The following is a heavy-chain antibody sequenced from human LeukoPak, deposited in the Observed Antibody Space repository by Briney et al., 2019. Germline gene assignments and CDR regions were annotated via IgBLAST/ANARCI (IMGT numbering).Heavy chain of an antibody. Sequence: PGGSLRLSCAASGFNFGDYHVTWIRQRPGKGLEWVSDIHKGYGRIYYAESVKGRFTISRDNAKNSLFLQMSRLGPEDTAVYYCAKGWSKSSLDGFDIWGQGTMVTVSS. D-gene: IGHD1-26*01. CDR2: IHKGYGRI. CDR1: GFNFGDYH. J-gene: IGHJ3*02. CDR3: AKGWSKSSLDGFDI. V-gene: IGHV3-11*04.